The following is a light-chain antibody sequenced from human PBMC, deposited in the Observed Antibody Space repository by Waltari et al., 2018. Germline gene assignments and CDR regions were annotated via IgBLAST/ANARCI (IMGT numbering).Light chain of an antibody. J-gene: IGKJ1*01. V-gene: IGKV3-15*01. Sequence: IVMTQSPATLSVSPGEGATLSCKASQSLSSNFSWYQQKPGQLPRLLIYGASTRATGIPARFSGSGSGTEFTLTISSLQAEDFAVYYCQERGRTFGQGTKVEIK. CDR2: GAS. CDR3: QERGRT. CDR1: QSLSSN.